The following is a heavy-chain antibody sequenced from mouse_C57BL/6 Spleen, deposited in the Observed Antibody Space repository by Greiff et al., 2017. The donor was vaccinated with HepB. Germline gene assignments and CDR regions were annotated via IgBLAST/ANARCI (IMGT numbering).Heavy chain of an antibody. J-gene: IGHJ2*01. CDR1: GYTFTGYW. V-gene: IGHV1-9*01. D-gene: IGHD1-1*01. Sequence: LQESGAELMKPGASVKLSCKATGYTFTGYWIEWVKQRPGHGLEWIGEILPGSGSTNNNEKFKGKATFTADTSSNTTYMQLSSLTTEDSAINYCARSHYGSTFGYWGQGTTLTVSS. CDR2: ILPGSGST. CDR3: ARSHYGSTFGY.